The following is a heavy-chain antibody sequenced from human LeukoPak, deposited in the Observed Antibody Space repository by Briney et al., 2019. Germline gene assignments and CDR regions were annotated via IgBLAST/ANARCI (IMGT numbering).Heavy chain of an antibody. J-gene: IGHJ4*02. V-gene: IGHV4-59*01. CDR1: GGSISSYY. CDR3: ARVHYYDSLNPLYYFDY. CDR2: IYYSGST. Sequence: SETLSLTCTVSGGSISSYYWSWIRQPPGKGLEWIGYIYYSGSTNYNPSLKSRVTISVDTSKNQFSLKLSSVTAADTAVYYCARVHYYDSLNPLYYFDYWGQRTLVTVSS. D-gene: IGHD3-22*01.